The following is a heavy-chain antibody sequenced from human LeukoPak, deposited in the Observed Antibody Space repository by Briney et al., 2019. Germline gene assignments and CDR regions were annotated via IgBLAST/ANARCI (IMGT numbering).Heavy chain of an antibody. Sequence: GGSLRLSCAASEFSVGSNYMTWVRQAPGRGLQWVSSISGDGRDTFYADSVKGRFTVSRDNSKTTMFLQMNSLRVEDTALYYCARGARLQPMGEFWGQGTLVTVSS. CDR2: ISGDGRDT. CDR1: EFSVGSNY. D-gene: IGHD4-11*01. V-gene: IGHV3-23*01. CDR3: ARGARLQPMGEF. J-gene: IGHJ4*02.